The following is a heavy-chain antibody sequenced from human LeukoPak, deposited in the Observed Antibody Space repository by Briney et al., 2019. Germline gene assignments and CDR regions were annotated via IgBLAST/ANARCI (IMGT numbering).Heavy chain of an antibody. J-gene: IGHJ4*02. V-gene: IGHV3-74*01. CDR2: INPDGSTT. Sequence: GGSLRLSCAASGFTFSNYWMHWVRQDPGKGLVWVSFINPDGSTTNYADSVKGRFTISRDNAKNALYLQMNSLRAEDTAVYYCAKDLHYGSADYWGQGTLVTASS. CDR3: AKDLHYGSADY. CDR1: GFTFSNYW. D-gene: IGHD3-10*01.